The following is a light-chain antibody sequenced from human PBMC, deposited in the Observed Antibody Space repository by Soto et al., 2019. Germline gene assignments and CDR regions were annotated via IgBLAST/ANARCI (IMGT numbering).Light chain of an antibody. V-gene: IGLV2-14*01. CDR2: HVS. CDR3: SSYTSSSTYV. J-gene: IGLJ1*01. CDR1: SSDVGGYNY. Sequence: QSALTQPASVSGSPGQSITISCTGTSSDVGGYNYVSWYQEHPGKAPKLMIYHVSNRPSGVSNRFSGSKSGNTASLTISGLQAEDEADYYCSSYTSSSTYVFETGTKATVL.